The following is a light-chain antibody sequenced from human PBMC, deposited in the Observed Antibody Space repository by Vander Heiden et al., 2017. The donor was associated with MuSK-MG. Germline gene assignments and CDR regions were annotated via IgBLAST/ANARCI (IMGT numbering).Light chain of an antibody. V-gene: IGKV4-1*01. CDR3: QQEDSTPRT. CDR2: WAS. Sequence: DIVMTQSPDSLAVSLGERATINCKSSQSVLYSSNNKNYLAWYQQKPGQPPKLLIYWASTRESGVPDRFSGSGSGADFTLTISSLQADDVAIYYCQQEDSTPRTFGQGTTVEIK. J-gene: IGKJ1*01. CDR1: QSVLYSSNNKNY.